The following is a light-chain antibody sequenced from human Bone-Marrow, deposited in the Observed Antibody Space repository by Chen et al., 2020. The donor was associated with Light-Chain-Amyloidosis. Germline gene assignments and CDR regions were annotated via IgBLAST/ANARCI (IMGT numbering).Light chain of an antibody. Sequence: VLTQSPGTLSLSPGERATLSCRGSQSVSSTHLAWYQQKPGQAPRLLIYGASTRTTGIPDRFSGTGSATDFTLTISRVEPEDFAIYYCQHYGDSLFTFGPGTKVDVE. V-gene: IGKV3-20*01. CDR2: GAS. J-gene: IGKJ3*01. CDR1: QSVSSTH. CDR3: QHYGDSLFT.